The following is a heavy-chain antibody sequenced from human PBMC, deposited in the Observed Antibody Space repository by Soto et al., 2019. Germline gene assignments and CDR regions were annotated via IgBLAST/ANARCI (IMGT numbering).Heavy chain of an antibody. J-gene: IGHJ6*02. CDR2: ISAYNGNT. D-gene: IGHD6-13*01. CDR1: GYTFTSYG. V-gene: IGHV1-18*01. Sequence: ASVKVSCKASGYTFTSYGISWVRQAPGQGLEWMGWISAYNGNTNYAQKLQGRVTMTTDTSTSTAYMELRSLRSEDTAVYYCARDQEQQLVHRHYYYYGMDVWGQGTTVTVSS. CDR3: ARDQEQQLVHRHYYYYGMDV.